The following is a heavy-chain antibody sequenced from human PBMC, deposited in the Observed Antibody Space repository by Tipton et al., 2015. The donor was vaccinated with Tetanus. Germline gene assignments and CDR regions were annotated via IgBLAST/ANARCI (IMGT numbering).Heavy chain of an antibody. CDR3: ARLTGHSMDVVDYYYFGMDV. V-gene: IGHV4-61*05. CDR1: GASISSSRRFD. J-gene: IGHJ6*02. D-gene: IGHD2-21*01. CDR2: IYYTGST. Sequence: TLSLTCTVSGASISSSRRFDCGWIRQPPGKGLEWIGYIYYTGSTNYNPSLKSGVTISLDTSKNQFSLKLTSVSAADTAVYYCARLTGHSMDVVDYYYFGMDVWGQGTKVTVSS.